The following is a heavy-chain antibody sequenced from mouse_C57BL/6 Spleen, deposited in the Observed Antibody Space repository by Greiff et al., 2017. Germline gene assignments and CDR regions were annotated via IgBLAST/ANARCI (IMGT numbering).Heavy chain of an antibody. D-gene: IGHD4-1*01. V-gene: IGHV1-50*01. J-gene: IGHJ4*01. CDR2: IDPSDSYT. CDR3: ARWDRDAMDY. CDR1: GYTFTSYW. Sequence: QVHVKQPGAELVKPGASVKLSCKASGYTFTSYWMQWVKQRPGQGLEWIGEIDPSDSYTNYNQKFKGKATLTVDTSSSTAYMQLSSLTSEDSAVYYCARWDRDAMDYWGQGTSVTVSS.